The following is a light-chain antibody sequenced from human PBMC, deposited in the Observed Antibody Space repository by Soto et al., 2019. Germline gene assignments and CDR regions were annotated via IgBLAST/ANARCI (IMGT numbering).Light chain of an antibody. J-gene: IGLJ3*02. Sequence: QSALTQPPSASGSPGQSVTISCTGTSSDVGGYNYVSWYQQHPGKAPKLVIFEVNKRPSGVPDRFSGSKSGNTASLTVSGLQAEDEAHYYCQSYDNSLSGSWVFGGGTKLTVL. CDR2: EVN. CDR3: QSYDNSLSGSWV. V-gene: IGLV2-8*01. CDR1: SSDVGGYNY.